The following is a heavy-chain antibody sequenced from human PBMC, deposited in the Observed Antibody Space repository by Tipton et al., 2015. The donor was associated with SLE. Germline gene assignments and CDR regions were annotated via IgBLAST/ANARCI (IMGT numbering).Heavy chain of an antibody. CDR2: INPNSGGT. CDR1: GYTFTGYY. CDR3: ATPARLSLLPAYYFHF. V-gene: IGHV1-2*02. Sequence: QLVQSGAEVKKPGASVKVSCKASGYTFTGYYMHWVRQAPGQGLEWMGWINPNSGGTNYAQKFQGRVTMTRDTSISTAYMELSSLRSEDTAVYYCATPARLSLLPAYYFHFWGQGTLVTVSS. D-gene: IGHD3-22*01. J-gene: IGHJ4*02.